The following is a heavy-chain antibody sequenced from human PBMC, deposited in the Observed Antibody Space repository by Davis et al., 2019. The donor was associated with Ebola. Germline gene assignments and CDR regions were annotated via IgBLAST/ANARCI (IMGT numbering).Heavy chain of an antibody. Sequence: GESLKISCAASGFTFSDYYMSWIRQAPGKGLEWVSYIGYSDSIIYYADSVKGRFTISRDNAKNSLYLQMNSLRAEDTAVYYCARAGAWYFFGDYWGQGTLVTVSS. D-gene: IGHD2/OR15-2a*01. CDR2: IGYSDSII. J-gene: IGHJ4*02. CDR3: ARAGAWYFFGDY. CDR1: GFTFSDYY. V-gene: IGHV3-11*04.